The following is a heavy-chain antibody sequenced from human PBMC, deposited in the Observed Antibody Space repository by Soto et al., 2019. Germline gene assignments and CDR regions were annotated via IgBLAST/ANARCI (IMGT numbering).Heavy chain of an antibody. CDR1: GGTFSSYT. CDR3: ARERVGATSTHAFDI. D-gene: IGHD1-26*01. Sequence: GASVKVSCKASGGTFSSYTISWVRQAPGQGLEWMGRIIPIFGTANYAQKFQGRVTITADESTSTAYMELSSLRSEDTAVYYCARERVGATSTHAFDIWGQGTMVTVSS. CDR2: IIPIFGTA. V-gene: IGHV1-69*13. J-gene: IGHJ3*02.